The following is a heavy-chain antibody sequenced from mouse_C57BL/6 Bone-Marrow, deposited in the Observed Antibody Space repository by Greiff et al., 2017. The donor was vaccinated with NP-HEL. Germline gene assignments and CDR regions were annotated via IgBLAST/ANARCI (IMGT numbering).Heavy chain of an antibody. CDR2: IDPENGDT. D-gene: IGHD3-1*01. J-gene: IGHJ2*01. V-gene: IGHV14-4*01. CDR3: TTGATSN. CDR1: GFNIKDDY. Sequence: EVQLQQSGAELVRPGASVKLSCTASGFNIKDDYMHWVKQRPEQGLEWIGWIDPENGDTEYASKFQGKATIPADTSSNTAYLQLSSLTSEDTAVYYCTTGATSNWGQGTTLTVSS.